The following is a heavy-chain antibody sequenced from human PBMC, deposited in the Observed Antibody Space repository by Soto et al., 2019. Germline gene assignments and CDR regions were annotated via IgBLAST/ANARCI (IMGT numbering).Heavy chain of an antibody. V-gene: IGHV3-11*06. Sequence: GGSLRLSCAASGFTFSDYYMSWIRQAPGKGLEWVSYISSSSSYTNYADSVKGRFTISRDNAKNSLYLQMNSLRAEDTAVYYCARCHYDSSGYQDYWGQGTLVTVSS. J-gene: IGHJ4*02. CDR1: GFTFSDYY. D-gene: IGHD3-22*01. CDR3: ARCHYDSSGYQDY. CDR2: ISSSSSYT.